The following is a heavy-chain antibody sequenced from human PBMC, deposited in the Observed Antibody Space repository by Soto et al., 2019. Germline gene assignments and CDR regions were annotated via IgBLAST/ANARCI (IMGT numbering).Heavy chain of an antibody. V-gene: IGHV1-46*01. D-gene: IGHD3-22*01. CDR1: GYTFTSYY. Sequence: ASVNVSCKSSGYTFTSYYIHWVRQAPGQGLECMGIINPSGGSTSYAQKFQGRVTMTRDTSTSTVYMELSSLRSEDTAVYYCARDQVYYYDSSGYPPYGMDVWGQGTTVTVSS. CDR3: ARDQVYYYDSSGYPPYGMDV. J-gene: IGHJ6*02. CDR2: INPSGGST.